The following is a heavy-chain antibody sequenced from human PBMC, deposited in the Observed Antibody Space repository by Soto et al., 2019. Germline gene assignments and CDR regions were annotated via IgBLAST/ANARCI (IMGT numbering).Heavy chain of an antibody. V-gene: IGHV4-59*12. D-gene: IGHD3-10*01. CDR3: ARDYYGSGRLNAHNWFDP. J-gene: IGHJ5*02. CDR2: IYYSGST. CDR1: GGTIISYY. Sequence: SETLSLTCTVSGGTIISYYWSWIRQPPGKGLEWIGYIYYSGSTNYNPSLKSRVTISVDTSKNQFSLKLSSVTAADTAVYYCARDYYGSGRLNAHNWFDPWGQGTLVTVSS.